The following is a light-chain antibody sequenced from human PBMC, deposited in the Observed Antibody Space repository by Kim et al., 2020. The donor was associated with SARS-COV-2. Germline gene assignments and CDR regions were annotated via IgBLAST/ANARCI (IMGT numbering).Light chain of an antibody. CDR2: GAY. V-gene: IGKV3-20*01. CDR3: VLWSRSWWT. Sequence: EIVLTQSPGTLSLSPGERATLSCRGSQSVSSSHLDWYQQRVGQAPRLLIYGAYSRGTGIPDRCSGSGSGTEFTLTISRLGPEDFAVYFCVLWSRSWWTFVDGTKVGIK. J-gene: IGKJ1*01. CDR1: QSVSSSH.